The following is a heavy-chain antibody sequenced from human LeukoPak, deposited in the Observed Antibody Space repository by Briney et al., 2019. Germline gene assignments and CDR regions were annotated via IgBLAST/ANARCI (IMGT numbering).Heavy chain of an antibody. Sequence: GASVKVSCKASGYTFTGYYMHWVRQAPGQGLEWMGRIIPMLGITNYAQKFQGRVTITADKSTSTAYMELSSLRSEDSAVYYCARDIGVAAPYWYFDLWGRGTLVTVSS. J-gene: IGHJ2*01. D-gene: IGHD2-15*01. CDR3: ARDIGVAAPYWYFDL. CDR2: IIPMLGIT. CDR1: GYTFTGYY. V-gene: IGHV1-69*04.